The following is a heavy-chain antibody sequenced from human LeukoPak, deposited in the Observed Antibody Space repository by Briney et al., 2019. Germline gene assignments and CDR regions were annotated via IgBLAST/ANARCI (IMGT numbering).Heavy chain of an antibody. CDR3: AKGRHNYDILTGFYNGFDY. CDR2: ISGSGGST. D-gene: IGHD3-9*01. Sequence: QPGGSLRLSCAASGFTFSSYAMSWVRQAPGKGLEWVSCISGSGGSTYYADSVKGRFTISRDNSKNTLYLQMNSLRAEGTAVYYCAKGRHNYDILTGFYNGFDYWGQGSLVTVSS. CDR1: GFTFSSYA. V-gene: IGHV3-23*01. J-gene: IGHJ4*02.